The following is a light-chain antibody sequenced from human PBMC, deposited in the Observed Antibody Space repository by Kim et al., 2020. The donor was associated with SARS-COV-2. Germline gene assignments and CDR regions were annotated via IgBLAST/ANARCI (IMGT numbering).Light chain of an antibody. CDR1: QRISNY. V-gene: IGKV1-39*01. CDR2: FAS. CDR3: QQSYTIPYT. J-gene: IGKJ2*01. Sequence: DIQMTQSPSYLYTSVGDRVTITCRASQRISNYVNWYQQKPGKAPELLMYFASSLESGVPSRFSGSGSGTDFTLTISSLQPEDFATYYCQQSYTIPYTFGQGTKLEI.